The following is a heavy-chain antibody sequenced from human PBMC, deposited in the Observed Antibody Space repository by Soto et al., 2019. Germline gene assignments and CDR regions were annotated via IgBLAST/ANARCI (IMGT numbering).Heavy chain of an antibody. J-gene: IGHJ4*01. CDR2: ISAYNGNT. CDR1: GYTFTSYG. D-gene: IGHD3-22*01. V-gene: IGHV1-18*01. Sequence: ASVKVSCKASGYTFTSYGISWVRQAPGQGLEWMGWISAYNGNTNYAQKLQGRVTMTTDTSTSTAYMELRSRRSHDTAVYYCEGEPNSGRVGYDDGSGYFSPHHFAFWG. CDR3: EGEPNSGRVGYDDGSGYFSPHHFAF.